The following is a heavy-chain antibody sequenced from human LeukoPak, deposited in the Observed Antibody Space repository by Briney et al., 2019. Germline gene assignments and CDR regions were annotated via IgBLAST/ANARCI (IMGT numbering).Heavy chain of an antibody. CDR3: ARDSTTTSQYCSSTSCYTPFDY. CDR1: GGTFSSHA. CDR2: IIPIFGIA. D-gene: IGHD2-2*02. V-gene: IGHV1-69*04. Sequence: ASVKVSCKASGGTFSSHAISWVRPAPGQGLEWMGRIIPIFGIANYAQKFQGRVTITADKSTSTAYMELSSLRSEDTAVYYCARDSTTTSQYCSSTSCYTPFDYWGQGTLVTVSS. J-gene: IGHJ4*02.